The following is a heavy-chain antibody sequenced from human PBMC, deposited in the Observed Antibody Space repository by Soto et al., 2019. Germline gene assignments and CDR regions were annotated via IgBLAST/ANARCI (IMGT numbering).Heavy chain of an antibody. J-gene: IGHJ4*02. D-gene: IGHD2-2*01. CDR3: VGEVAFQLIY. CDR1: GFTFSTHS. CDR2: ITSSDVT. Sequence: HPGGSLSLSCAASGFTFSTHSMNWVRQAPGKGLEWISYITSSDVTMYADSVKGRFTISRDNAKNSLYLQMNSLRAEDTAVYFCVGEVAFQLIYWGQGTLVTVSS. V-gene: IGHV3-48*01.